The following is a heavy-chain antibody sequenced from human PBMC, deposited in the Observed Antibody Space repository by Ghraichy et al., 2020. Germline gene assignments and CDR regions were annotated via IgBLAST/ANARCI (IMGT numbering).Heavy chain of an antibody. Sequence: SQTLSLTCAISGDSVSSNSAAWNWIRQSPSRGLEWLGRTYYRSKWYNDYAVSVKSRITINPDTSKNQFSLQLNSVTPEDTAVYYCAREVGVDYGGNSLVFMDVWGKGTMVTVSS. D-gene: IGHD4-23*01. CDR2: TYYRSKWYN. CDR1: GDSVSSNSAA. CDR3: AREVGVDYGGNSLVFMDV. V-gene: IGHV6-1*01. J-gene: IGHJ6*04.